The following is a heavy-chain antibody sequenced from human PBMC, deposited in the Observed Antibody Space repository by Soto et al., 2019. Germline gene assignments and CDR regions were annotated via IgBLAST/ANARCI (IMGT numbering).Heavy chain of an antibody. J-gene: IGHJ5*02. D-gene: IGHD3-22*01. CDR1: GFTLSSYA. V-gene: IGHV3-64D*06. CDR2: ITGNEGST. CDR3: VTASFSYYYDSGGYPT. Sequence: GGSLRLSCSSSGFTLSSYAMHWVRQAPGKGLEYVSAITGNEGSTYYADSVKGRFAISRDNSRNTLYLQMSSLRAEDTAVYYCVTASFSYYYDSGGYPTWGQGTLVTVSS.